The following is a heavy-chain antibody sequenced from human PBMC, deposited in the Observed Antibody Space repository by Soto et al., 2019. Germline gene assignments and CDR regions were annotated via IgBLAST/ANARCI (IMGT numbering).Heavy chain of an antibody. CDR2: ISAYNGNT. Sequence: ASVKVSCKASGYTFTSYGISWVRQAPGQGLEWMGWISAYNGNTNYSQKLQGRVTITTDTSTSTAYMELSSLRSEDTAVYYCARDSWSGYYRAWGQGTLVTVSS. CDR3: ARDSWSGYYRA. CDR1: GYTFTSYG. D-gene: IGHD3-3*01. J-gene: IGHJ4*02. V-gene: IGHV1-18*01.